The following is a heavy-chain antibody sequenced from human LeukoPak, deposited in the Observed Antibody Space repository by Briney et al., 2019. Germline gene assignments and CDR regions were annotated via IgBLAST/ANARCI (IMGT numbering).Heavy chain of an antibody. J-gene: IGHJ4*02. CDR1: GFTVSSNY. Sequence: GGSLRLSCAASGFTVSSNYMSWVRQAPGKGLEWVSVIYSGGSTYYADSVKSRFTISRDNSKNTLYLQMNSLRAEDTAVYYCARDLVVPAAIDWGQGTLVTVSS. CDR2: IYSGGST. D-gene: IGHD2-2*02. V-gene: IGHV3-66*01. CDR3: ARDLVVPAAID.